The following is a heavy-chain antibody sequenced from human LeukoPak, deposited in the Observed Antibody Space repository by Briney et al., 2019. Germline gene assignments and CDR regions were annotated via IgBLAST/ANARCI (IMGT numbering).Heavy chain of an antibody. V-gene: IGHV4-31*03. CDR1: GGSISSGGYY. D-gene: IGHD6-13*01. Sequence: PSQTLSLTCTVSGGSISSGGYYWSWIRQHPGKGLEWFGYIYYSGSTYYNPSLKSRVTISVDTSKNQFSLKLSSVTAADTAVYYCARDSGGSSWFDFDYWGQGTLVTVSS. J-gene: IGHJ4*02. CDR2: IYYSGST. CDR3: ARDSGGSSWFDFDY.